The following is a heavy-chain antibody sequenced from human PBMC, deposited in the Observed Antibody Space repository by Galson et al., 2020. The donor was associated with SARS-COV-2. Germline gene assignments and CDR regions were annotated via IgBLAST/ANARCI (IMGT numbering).Heavy chain of an antibody. Sequence: GGSLRLSCAVSGFTVNSKYMSWVRQAPGKGLEWVSAIFSGGGTYYADSVKGLFTISRDDSKNTLFLQMNSLRAEDTAVYYCARHAFYGSGSYYFDFWGQVTLVTVSS. CDR1: GFTVNSKY. J-gene: IGHJ4*02. D-gene: IGHD3-10*01. CDR3: ARHAFYGSGSYYFDF. CDR2: IFSGGGT. V-gene: IGHV3-53*01.